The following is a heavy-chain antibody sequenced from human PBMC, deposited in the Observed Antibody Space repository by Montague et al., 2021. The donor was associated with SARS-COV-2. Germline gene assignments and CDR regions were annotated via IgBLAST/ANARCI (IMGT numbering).Heavy chain of an antibody. CDR1: GGSVSSNPYY. V-gene: IGHV4-39*01. CDR3: ASSYYYGSGTYVYNYYMDV. CDR2: ISYSGRT. Sequence: SETLSLTCTVSGGSVSSNPYYWGWIRQPQGMGLEWVGSISYSGRTYFSPSLKGRLTISVDSSESQFSLRLSSVTAADTAVYYCASSYYYGSGTYVYNYYMDVWGKGTTVTVSS. J-gene: IGHJ6*03. D-gene: IGHD3-10*01.